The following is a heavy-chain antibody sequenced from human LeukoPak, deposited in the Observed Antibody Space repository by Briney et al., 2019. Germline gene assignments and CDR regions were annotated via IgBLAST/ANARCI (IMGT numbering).Heavy chain of an antibody. V-gene: IGHV4-59*12. D-gene: IGHD3-22*01. CDR2: MYYSGST. J-gene: IGHJ4*02. CDR1: GGSINSYY. CDR3: ARDDYDSSGYYPY. Sequence: PSETLSLTCTVSGGSINSYYWSWIRQPPGKGPEWIGYMYYSGSTNYNPSLKSRVTISIDTSKNQFSLKLSSVTAADTAVYYCARDDYDSSGYYPYWGQGTLVTVSS.